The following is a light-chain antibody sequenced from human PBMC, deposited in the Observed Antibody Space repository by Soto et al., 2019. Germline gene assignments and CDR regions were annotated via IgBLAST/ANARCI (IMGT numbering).Light chain of an antibody. CDR3: QKYNRAPLT. CDR2: AAS. Sequence: DIQITQTPSSLSASVGDRVTITCRASQSISSYLNWYQQKPGKAPKLLIYAASSLQSGVPSRFSGSGSGTDFTLTISSLQPADVATYYCQKYNRAPLTFRG. V-gene: IGKV1-39*01. J-gene: IGKJ4*01. CDR1: QSISSY.